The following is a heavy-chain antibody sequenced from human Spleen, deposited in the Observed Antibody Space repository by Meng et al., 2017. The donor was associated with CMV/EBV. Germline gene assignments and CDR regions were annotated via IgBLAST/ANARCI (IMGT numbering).Heavy chain of an antibody. V-gene: IGHV5-51*01. J-gene: IGHJ6*02. CDR1: GYTFTNYW. CDR2: IYPGDSDT. Sequence: GESLKISCKASGYTFTNYWIGWVRQMPGKGLEWMGIIYPGDSDTRYSPSFEGQVTISADKSITTAYLQWSSLKASDSAIYYCVRHRGGTRGGSGWYSGDYGLDGWGQGTTVTVSS. D-gene: IGHD6-13*01. CDR3: VRHRGGTRGGSGWYSGDYGLDG.